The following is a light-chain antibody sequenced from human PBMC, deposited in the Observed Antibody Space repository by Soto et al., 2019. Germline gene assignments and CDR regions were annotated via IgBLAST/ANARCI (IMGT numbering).Light chain of an antibody. J-gene: IGKJ5*01. CDR2: GAS. Sequence: EIVMTQSPATLSVSPGYRATLSCRAGQPLNNNVAWYQHKPGQAPRLLIYGASTRATGISARVSGSGSGTEFTLTVSSLPSEDFAVYDCKEDEKWPPSTTFGQGTRLE. CDR3: KEDEKWPPSTT. CDR1: QPLNNN. V-gene: IGKV3-15*01.